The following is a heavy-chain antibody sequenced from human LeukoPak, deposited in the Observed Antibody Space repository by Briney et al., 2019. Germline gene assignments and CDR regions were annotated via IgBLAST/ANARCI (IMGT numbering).Heavy chain of an antibody. CDR2: TIPIFGAK. CDR3: ASYSNWGDFDS. D-gene: IGHD7-27*01. V-gene: IGHV1-69*06. J-gene: IGHJ4*02. Sequence: SVKVSCKASGGTFSSFGITWVRQAPGQGLEWMGGTIPIFGAKHYAQKFRGRVTVTADNSTTTTYMELSSLRPEDTALYYCASYSNWGDFDSWGQGTLVTVSS. CDR1: GGTFSSFG.